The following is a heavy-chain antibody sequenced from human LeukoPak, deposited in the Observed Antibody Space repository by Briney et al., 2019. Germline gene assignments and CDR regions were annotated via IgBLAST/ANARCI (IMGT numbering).Heavy chain of an antibody. CDR3: ARGEQQLAFDY. Sequence: SETLSLTCAVYGGSFSGYYWSWSRQPPRKGLEWIGEINHSGSTNYNPSLKRRATISVDTSKNQFSLKLSSVTAADTAVYYCARGEQQLAFDYWGQGTLVTVSS. J-gene: IGHJ4*02. V-gene: IGHV4-34*01. D-gene: IGHD6-13*01. CDR2: INHSGST. CDR1: GGSFSGYY.